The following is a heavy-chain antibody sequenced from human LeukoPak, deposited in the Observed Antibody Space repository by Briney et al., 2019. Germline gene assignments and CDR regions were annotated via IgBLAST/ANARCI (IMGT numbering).Heavy chain of an antibody. CDR1: GFTFSSYA. D-gene: IGHD3-10*01. V-gene: IGHV3-23*01. Sequence: GGSLRLSCAASGFTFSSYAMNWVRQAPGKGLEWVSGISGSGGSTYYADPVKGRFTISRDNSKNMLFLQMSSLRAEDTAVYYCAKERTLVQGVIISEFDYWGQGTLVTVSS. CDR3: AKERTLVQGVIISEFDY. CDR2: ISGSGGST. J-gene: IGHJ4*02.